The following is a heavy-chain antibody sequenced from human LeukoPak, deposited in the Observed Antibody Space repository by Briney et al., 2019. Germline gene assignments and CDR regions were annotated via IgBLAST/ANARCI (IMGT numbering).Heavy chain of an antibody. CDR1: GFTVSSNY. D-gene: IGHD3-16*01. J-gene: IGHJ4*02. CDR2: IKSKTDGGTT. Sequence: GGSLRLSCAASGFTVSSNYMSWVRQAPGKGLEWVGRIKSKTDGGTTDYAAPVKGRFTISRDDSKNTLYLQMNSLKTEDTAVYYCTTGGSYDYVWGSSYYWGQGTLVTVSS. V-gene: IGHV3-15*01. CDR3: TTGGSYDYVWGSSYY.